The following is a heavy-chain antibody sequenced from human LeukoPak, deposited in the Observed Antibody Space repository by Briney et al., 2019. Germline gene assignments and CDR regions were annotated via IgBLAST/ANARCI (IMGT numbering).Heavy chain of an antibody. CDR3: AREVEGYFDY. V-gene: IGHV4-31*03. CDR2: IYYSGST. CDR1: GGSISSGGYY. J-gene: IGHJ4*02. Sequence: SETLSLTCTVSGGSISSGGYYWSWIRQHPGKGLEWIGYIYYSGSTYYNPSLKSRVTISVGTSKNQFSLKLSSVTAADTAVYYCAREVEGYFDYWGQGTLVTVSS.